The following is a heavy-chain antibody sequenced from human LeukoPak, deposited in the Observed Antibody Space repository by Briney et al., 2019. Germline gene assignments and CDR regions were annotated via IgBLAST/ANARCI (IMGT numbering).Heavy chain of an antibody. J-gene: IGHJ5*02. CDR3: ERDRAQGIVVVPAASHWFDP. V-gene: IGHV1-2*02. Sequence: GASVKVSCKASGYTFTGYYMHWVRQAPGQGLEWMGWINPNSGGTNYAQKFQGRVTMTRDTSISTAYMELRRLRSDDTAVYYCERDRAQGIVVVPAASHWFDPWGQGTLVNVSS. CDR2: INPNSGGT. CDR1: GYTFTGYY. D-gene: IGHD2-2*01.